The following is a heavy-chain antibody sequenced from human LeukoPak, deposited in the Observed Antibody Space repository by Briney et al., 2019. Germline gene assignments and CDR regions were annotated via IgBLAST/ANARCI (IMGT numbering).Heavy chain of an antibody. CDR1: GYTFTSYY. Sequence: ASVKVSCKASGYTFTSYYMHWVRQAPGQGLEWMRIINPSGGSTSYAQKFQGRVTMTRDTSTSTVYMELSSLRSEDTAVYYCARDPNFGVVIDNWFDPWGQGTLVTVSS. J-gene: IGHJ5*02. V-gene: IGHV1-46*01. D-gene: IGHD3-3*01. CDR3: ARDPNFGVVIDNWFDP. CDR2: INPSGGST.